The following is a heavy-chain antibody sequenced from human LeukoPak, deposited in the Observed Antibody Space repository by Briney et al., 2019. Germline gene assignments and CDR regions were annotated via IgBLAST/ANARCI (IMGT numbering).Heavy chain of an antibody. Sequence: KTGGSPRLSCAASGFTFSSYTMNWVRQAPGKGLEWVSSISSSSSYIYYAESVKGRFTMSRDNAKNSLYLQMNSLRAEDTAVYYCARRAGAYSHPYDYWGQGTLVTVSS. CDR1: GFTFSSYT. CDR2: ISSSSSYI. V-gene: IGHV3-21*01. D-gene: IGHD4/OR15-4a*01. J-gene: IGHJ4*02. CDR3: ARRAGAYSHPYDY.